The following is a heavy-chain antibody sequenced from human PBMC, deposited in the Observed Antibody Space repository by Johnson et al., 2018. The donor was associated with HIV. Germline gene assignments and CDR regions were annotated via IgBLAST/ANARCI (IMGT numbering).Heavy chain of an antibody. D-gene: IGHD2-15*01. V-gene: IGHV3-30-3*01. CDR3: VRGIVVVVAAGRADAFDI. Sequence: QVQLVESGGGVVQPGRSLRLSCAASGFTFSSYAMHWVRQAPGKGLEWVAVISYDGGNKYYADSVKGRFTISRDNSKNTLYLQLISLRAEDTALYYCVRGIVVVVAAGRADAFDIWGQGTMVTVS. CDR1: GFTFSSYA. J-gene: IGHJ3*02. CDR2: ISYDGGNK.